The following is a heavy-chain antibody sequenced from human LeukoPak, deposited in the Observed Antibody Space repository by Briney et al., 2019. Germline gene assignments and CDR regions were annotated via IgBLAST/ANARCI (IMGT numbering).Heavy chain of an antibody. J-gene: IGHJ5*02. CDR3: ATDHLGSRSGGFDP. V-gene: IGHV1-24*01. D-gene: IGHD2-2*01. CDR1: GYTLTELS. Sequence: GASVKVSCKVSGYTLTELSMHWVRQAPGKGLEWMGGFDPEDGETIYAQKFQGRVTMTEDTSTDTAYMELSSPRSEDTAVYYCATDHLGSRSGGFDPWGQGTLVTVSS. CDR2: FDPEDGET.